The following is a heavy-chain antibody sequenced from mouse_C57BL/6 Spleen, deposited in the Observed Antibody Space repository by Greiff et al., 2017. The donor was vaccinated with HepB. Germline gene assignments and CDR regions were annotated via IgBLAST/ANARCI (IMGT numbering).Heavy chain of an antibody. V-gene: IGHV2-2*01. Sequence: QVQLQQSGPGLVQPSQSLSITCTVSGFSLTSYGVHWVRQSPGKGLEWLGVIWSGGSTDYNAAFISRLSISKDNSKSQVFFKMNSLQADDTAIYYCAREDNYYGSSYWYFDVWGTGTTVTVSS. D-gene: IGHD1-1*01. CDR3: AREDNYYGSSYWYFDV. CDR1: GFSLTSYG. CDR2: IWSGGST. J-gene: IGHJ1*03.